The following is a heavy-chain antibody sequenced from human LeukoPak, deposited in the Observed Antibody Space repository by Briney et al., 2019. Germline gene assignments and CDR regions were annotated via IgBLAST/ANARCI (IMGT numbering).Heavy chain of an antibody. V-gene: IGHV3-9*01. Sequence: GGSLRLSCAASGFTFDDYAMHWVRQAPGKGLEWVSGISWNSGSIGYADSVKGRFTISRDNAKNSLYLLMNSLRAEDTALYYCAKDIGGDFWSGSPFDYWGQGTLVTVSS. CDR2: ISWNSGSI. D-gene: IGHD3-3*01. J-gene: IGHJ4*02. CDR3: AKDIGGDFWSGSPFDY. CDR1: GFTFDDYA.